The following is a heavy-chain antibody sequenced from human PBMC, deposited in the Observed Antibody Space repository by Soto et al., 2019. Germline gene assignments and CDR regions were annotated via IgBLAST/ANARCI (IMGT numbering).Heavy chain of an antibody. CDR3: TREGSAPYYYYGMEV. D-gene: IGHD3-10*01. CDR2: INTHNGNT. CDR1: GYTFSTYG. Sequence: QVQLEQSAPEVKKPGASVKVSCKASGYTFSTYGISWVRQAPGQGLEWMGWINTHNGNTNYAQNLQGRVTMTAATSTSTAYMELRSLRSDDTAVYYCTREGSAPYYYYGMEVWGQGTTVTVSS. V-gene: IGHV1-18*01. J-gene: IGHJ6*02.